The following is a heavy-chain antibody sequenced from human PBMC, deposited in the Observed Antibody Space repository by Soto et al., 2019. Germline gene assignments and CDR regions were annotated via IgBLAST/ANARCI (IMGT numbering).Heavy chain of an antibody. Sequence: QLVESGGGLVKPGGSLRISCAASGFTFSSYSMNWVRQAPGKGLEWVSSISSSSDYIYDADSVKGRFTISRDNAKNPLFWQINSRKAKERPVYYGARGPLTTPFRLFFDFWGRGTLVTAS. CDR3: ARGPLTTPFRLFFDF. CDR2: ISSSSDYI. CDR1: GFTFSSYS. V-gene: IGHV3-21*01. D-gene: IGHD3-9*01. J-gene: IGHJ4*02.